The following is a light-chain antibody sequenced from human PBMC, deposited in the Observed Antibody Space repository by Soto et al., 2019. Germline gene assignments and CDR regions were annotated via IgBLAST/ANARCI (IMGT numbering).Light chain of an antibody. V-gene: IGLV2-14*01. CDR3: SLYTISRV. CDR1: SRDVGGYNY. Sequence: QSALTQPASVSGSPGQSITISCTGTSRDVGGYNYVSWHQQHPGKAPKVIITEVSNRPSGVSNRFSGSKSGNTASLTISGRQAEDEADYYCSLYTISRVFGGGTQLTVL. J-gene: IGLJ3*02. CDR2: EVS.